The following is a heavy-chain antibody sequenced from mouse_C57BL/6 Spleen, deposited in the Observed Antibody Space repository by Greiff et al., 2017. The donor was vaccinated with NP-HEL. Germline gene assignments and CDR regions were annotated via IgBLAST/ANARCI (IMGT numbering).Heavy chain of an antibody. CDR2: ISDGGSYT. Sequence: DVHLVESGGGLVKPGGSLKLSCAASGFTFSSYAMSWVRQTPEKRLEWVATISDGGSYTYYPANVKGRFTISRENGKNKLYLQMSRLKSEDTAMYYCARDGSYWYFDVWGTGTTVTVSS. D-gene: IGHD2-2*01. CDR1: GFTFSSYA. J-gene: IGHJ1*03. V-gene: IGHV5-4*01. CDR3: ARDGSYWYFDV.